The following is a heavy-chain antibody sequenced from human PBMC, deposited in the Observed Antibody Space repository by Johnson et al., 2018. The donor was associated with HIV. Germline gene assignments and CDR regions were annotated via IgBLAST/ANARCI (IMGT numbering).Heavy chain of an antibody. D-gene: IGHD3-10*01. CDR2: ISYDGKNK. J-gene: IGHJ3*02. CDR1: GFSFGSYA. V-gene: IGHV3-30*19. Sequence: QVQLVESGGGVVQPGRSLRLSCVASGFSFGSYAMHWARQAPGKGLEWVAGISYDGKNKYYADSVKGRFTISRDNSKNTLYLQMNSLRAEDTAVYYCATELLRTEHDAFDIWGQGTMVTVSS. CDR3: ATELLRTEHDAFDI.